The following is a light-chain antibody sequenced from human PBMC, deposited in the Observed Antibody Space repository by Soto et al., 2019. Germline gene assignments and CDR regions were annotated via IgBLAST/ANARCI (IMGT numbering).Light chain of an antibody. CDR3: QQLNAYPLT. CDR2: GAS. J-gene: IGKJ5*01. Sequence: QVAQSPFFLSASLGNKITNTWRASQGISSYLAWFQQKPGRAPNLLIYGASTLQSGVPSRFSGSGSGTDFTLTISNLQPEDFATYYCQQLNAYPLTFGQGTRLEIK. V-gene: IGKV1-9*01. CDR1: QGISSY.